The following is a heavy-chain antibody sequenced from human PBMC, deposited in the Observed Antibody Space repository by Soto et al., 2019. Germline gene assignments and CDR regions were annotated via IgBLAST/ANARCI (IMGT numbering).Heavy chain of an antibody. CDR3: ARDRRVVVGYYYGMDV. Sequence: PSETLSLTCAVYGGFLSESYWTWIRQPPGKGLEWIGYIYYSGSTNYNPSLKSRVTISVDTSKNQFSLKLSSVTAADTAVYYCARDRRVVVGYYYGMDVWGRGTTVNVSS. J-gene: IGHJ6*02. CDR2: IYYSGST. D-gene: IGHD2-15*01. V-gene: IGHV4-59*01. CDR1: GGFLSESY.